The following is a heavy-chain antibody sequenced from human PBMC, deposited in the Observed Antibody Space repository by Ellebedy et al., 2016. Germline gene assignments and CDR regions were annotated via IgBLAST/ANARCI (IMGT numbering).Heavy chain of an antibody. CDR3: AREEVVLMVYAIRGIDY. CDR2: INSDGSST. CDR1: GFTFSSYA. J-gene: IGHJ4*02. V-gene: IGHV3-74*01. Sequence: GESLKISCAASGFTFSSYAMSWVRQAPGKGLVWVSRINSDGSSTSYADSVKGRFTISRDNAKNTLYLQMNSLRAEDTAVYYCAREEVVLMVYAIRGIDYWGQGTLVTVSS. D-gene: IGHD2-8*01.